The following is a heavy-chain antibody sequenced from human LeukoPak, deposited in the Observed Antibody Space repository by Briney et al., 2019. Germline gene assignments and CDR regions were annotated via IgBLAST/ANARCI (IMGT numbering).Heavy chain of an antibody. CDR2: ISAYNGNT. CDR1: GGTFSSYG. V-gene: IGHV1-18*01. CDR3: ARSPPYCGGDCYPTIDY. J-gene: IGHJ4*02. D-gene: IGHD2-21*02. Sequence: ASVKVSCKASGGTFSSYGISWVRQAPGQGLEWMGWISAYNGNTNYAQKLQGRVTMTTDTSTSTAYMELRSLRSDDTAVYYCARSPPYCGGDCYPTIDYWGQGTLVTVSS.